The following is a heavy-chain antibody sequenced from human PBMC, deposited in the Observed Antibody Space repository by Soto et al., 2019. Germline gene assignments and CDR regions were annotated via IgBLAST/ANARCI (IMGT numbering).Heavy chain of an antibody. CDR2: ISYDGSNK. Sequence: QVQLVESGGGVVQPGRSLRLSCAASGFTFSSYAMHWVRQAPGKGLEWVAVISYDGSNKYYADSVKGRFTISRDKSKNTLYLQMNSLRAEDTAVYYCARTGIPVAGTPYYFDYWGQGTLVTVSS. CDR1: GFTFSSYA. J-gene: IGHJ4*02. V-gene: IGHV3-30-3*01. D-gene: IGHD6-19*01. CDR3: ARTGIPVAGTPYYFDY.